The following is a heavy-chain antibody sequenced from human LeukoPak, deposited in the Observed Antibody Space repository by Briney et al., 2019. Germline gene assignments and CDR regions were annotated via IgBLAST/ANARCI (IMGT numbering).Heavy chain of an antibody. D-gene: IGHD6-13*01. CDR2: ISGSGGST. Sequence: GGSLRLSCAASGFTFSSYAMSWVRQAPGKGLEWVSAISGSGGSTYYADSVRGRFTISRDNSKNTLYLQKNSLRAEDTAVYYCAKDIQPSFRAAAGTHAFDIWGQGTMVTVSS. CDR1: GFTFSSYA. CDR3: AKDIQPSFRAAAGTHAFDI. J-gene: IGHJ3*02. V-gene: IGHV3-23*01.